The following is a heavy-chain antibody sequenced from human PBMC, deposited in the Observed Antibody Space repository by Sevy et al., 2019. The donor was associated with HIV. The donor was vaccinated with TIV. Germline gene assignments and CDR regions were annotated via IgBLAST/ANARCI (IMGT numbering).Heavy chain of an antibody. D-gene: IGHD3-10*01. V-gene: IGHV3-23*01. CDR1: GFTFSSYA. Sequence: GGSLRLSCAASGFTFSSYAMSWVRQAPGKGLEWVSVISDVGGTTYSADSVKGRFTISRDNSKNTLYLQMNSLRAEDTAVDYCAKDRDGSGCCLDYWGQGTLVTVSS. J-gene: IGHJ4*02. CDR2: ISDVGGTT. CDR3: AKDRDGSGCCLDY.